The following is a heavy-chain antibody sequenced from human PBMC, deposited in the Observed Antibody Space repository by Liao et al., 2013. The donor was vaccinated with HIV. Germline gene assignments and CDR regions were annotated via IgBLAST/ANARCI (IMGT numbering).Heavy chain of an antibody. V-gene: IGHV4-59*08. CDR2: IYYSGST. J-gene: IGHJ6*03. Sequence: QVQLQESGPGLVKPSETLSLTCTVSGGSISSYYWSWIRQPPGRDWSGLGSIYYSGSTNYNPSLKSRVTISVDTSKNQFSLNLSSVTAADTAVYYCARADRWYYYMDVWGKGTTVTVSS. D-gene: IGHD6-13*01. CDR3: ARADRWYYYMDV. CDR1: GGSISSYY.